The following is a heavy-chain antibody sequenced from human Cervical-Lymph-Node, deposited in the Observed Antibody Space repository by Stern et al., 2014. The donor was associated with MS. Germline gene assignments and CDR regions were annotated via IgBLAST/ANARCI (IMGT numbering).Heavy chain of an antibody. CDR2: IYWDDDK. D-gene: IGHD2-15*01. V-gene: IGHV2-5*02. Sequence: QITLKESGPTLVKPTQTVTLTCTLSGFSVTTAGVGVGLIRQPPGKALEWLALIYWDDDKLYSPSLKSRLTITKDTSKNQVVLTMTNVDPVDTATYYCAHSRVKYCRGGTCYSSLFDYWGQGTLVTVSS. J-gene: IGHJ4*02. CDR1: GFSVTTAGVG. CDR3: AHSRVKYCRGGTCYSSLFDY.